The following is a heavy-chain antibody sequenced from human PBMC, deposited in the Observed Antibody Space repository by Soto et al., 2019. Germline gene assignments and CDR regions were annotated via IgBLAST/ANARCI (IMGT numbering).Heavy chain of an antibody. CDR3: ARGSVVAATLFDY. J-gene: IGHJ4*02. V-gene: IGHV4-31*03. D-gene: IGHD2-15*01. CDR2: FYYIGST. CDR1: GGSISSGGYY. Sequence: SETLSLTCTVSGGSISSGGYYWSWIRQHPGKGLEWIGYFYYIGSTYSNPSLKSRVTISVDTSKTQFSLKLSFVTAADTAVYYCARGSVVAATLFDYWGQGTLVTVSS.